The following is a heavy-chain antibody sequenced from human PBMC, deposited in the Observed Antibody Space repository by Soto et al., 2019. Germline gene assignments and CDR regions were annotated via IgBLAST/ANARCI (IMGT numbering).Heavy chain of an antibody. Sequence: QVQLVESGGGVVQPGTSLRVSCVGSGFTFRSYVIHWVRQAPGKGLEWVALTSYDGSDKYYGDSVRGRFTISRDNSGNTVDLQMDSLRLEDTALYYCARWGTTRGLDVWGQGTLVSVSS. V-gene: IGHV3-30*19. D-gene: IGHD3-16*01. CDR3: ARWGTTRGLDV. J-gene: IGHJ1*01. CDR1: GFTFRSYV. CDR2: TSYDGSDK.